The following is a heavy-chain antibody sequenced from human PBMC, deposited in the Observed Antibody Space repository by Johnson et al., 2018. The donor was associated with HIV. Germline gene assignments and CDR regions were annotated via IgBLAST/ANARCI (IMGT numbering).Heavy chain of an antibody. J-gene: IGHJ3*02. Sequence: LVESGGGLVQPGGSLRLSCAASGFTFSYYAMHWVRQAPGKGLEWVAVISYDGSNKYYADSVKGRFTISRDNSKNTLYLQMNSLRAEDTAVYYCAKGGANDAFDIWGQGTMVTVSS. CDR1: GFTFSYYA. CDR3: AKGGANDAFDI. D-gene: IGHD3-16*01. V-gene: IGHV3-30*04. CDR2: ISYDGSNK.